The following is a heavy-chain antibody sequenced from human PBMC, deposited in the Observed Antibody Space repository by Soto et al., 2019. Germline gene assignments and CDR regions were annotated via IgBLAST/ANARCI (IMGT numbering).Heavy chain of an antibody. Sequence: ASVKVSCKASGYTFTNYGINWVRQAPGQGLEWMGWISAYNGNTNYAQKLQGRVTMTTDTSTSTAYMELRSLRSDDTAVYYCARDRSTEWELPRWFDYWGQGTLVTVSS. D-gene: IGHD1-26*01. CDR3: ARDRSTEWELPRWFDY. CDR2: ISAYNGNT. V-gene: IGHV1-18*01. J-gene: IGHJ4*02. CDR1: GYTFTNYG.